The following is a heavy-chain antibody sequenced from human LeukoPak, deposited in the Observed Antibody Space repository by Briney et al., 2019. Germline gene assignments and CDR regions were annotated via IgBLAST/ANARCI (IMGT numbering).Heavy chain of an antibody. V-gene: IGHV4-34*01. D-gene: IGHD3-22*01. J-gene: IGHJ4*02. CDR1: GGSISSYY. CDR3: ARGPYYYDSSGYKY. Sequence: SETLSLTCTVSGGSISSYYWSWIRQPPGKGLEWIGEINHSGSTNYNPSLKSRVTISVDTSKNQFSLKLSSVTAADTAVYYCARGPYYYDSSGYKYWGQGTLVTVSS. CDR2: INHSGST.